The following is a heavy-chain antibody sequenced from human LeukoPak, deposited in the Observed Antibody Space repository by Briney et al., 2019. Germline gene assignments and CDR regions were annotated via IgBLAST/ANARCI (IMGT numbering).Heavy chain of an antibody. CDR2: INHSGST. D-gene: IGHD3-16*01. V-gene: IGHV4-34*01. J-gene: IGHJ4*02. Sequence: SETLSLTCAVYGGSFSGYYWSWIRQPPGKGLEWIGEINHSGSTNYNPSLKSRVTISVDTSKNQFSLKLSSVTAADTAVYYCARGPPARRGYFDYWGQGTLVTVSS. CDR3: ARGPPARRGYFDY. CDR1: GGSFSGYY.